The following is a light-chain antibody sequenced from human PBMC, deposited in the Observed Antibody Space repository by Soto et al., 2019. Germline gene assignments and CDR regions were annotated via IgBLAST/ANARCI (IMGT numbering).Light chain of an antibody. V-gene: IGKV1-5*01. J-gene: IGKJ4*01. Sequence: DIQMTQSPSTLSASVGDRVTITCRASQSISSWLAWYQQKPGKAPKLLIYDASSLQSGVPSRFSGSGSGTDFTLTISRLQPEDFGTYYCQQTCSTFVSFGRGTKVEMK. CDR3: QQTCSTFVS. CDR1: QSISSW. CDR2: DAS.